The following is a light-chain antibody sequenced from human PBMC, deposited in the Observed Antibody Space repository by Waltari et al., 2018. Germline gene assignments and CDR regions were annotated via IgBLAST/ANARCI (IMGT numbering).Light chain of an antibody. Sequence: DIQMTQSPSSLSASVGDRVTITCRASQSISSLLNWYQQKPGKAPKVLISAASNLESGVPSRFSGSGSGTDFTLTISSLQAEDVAVYYCHQYYSIPYTFGQGTKLEVK. CDR2: AAS. CDR3: HQYYSIPYT. CDR1: QSISSL. J-gene: IGKJ2*01. V-gene: IGKV1-39*01.